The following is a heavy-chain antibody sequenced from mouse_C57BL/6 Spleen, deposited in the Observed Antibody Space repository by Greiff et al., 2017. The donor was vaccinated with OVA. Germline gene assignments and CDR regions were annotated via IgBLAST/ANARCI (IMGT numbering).Heavy chain of an antibody. V-gene: IGHV8-12*01. D-gene: IGHD2-3*01. Sequence: QVTLKESGPGILQSSQTLSLTCPFSGFSLSTSGMGVSWIRQPSGKGLEWLAHIYWDDDKRYNPSLKSRLTISKDTSRNQVFLKITSVDTADTATYYCAREGWLLWYFDVWGTGTTVTVSS. CDR3: AREGWLLWYFDV. CDR1: GFSLSTSGMG. CDR2: IYWDDDK. J-gene: IGHJ1*03.